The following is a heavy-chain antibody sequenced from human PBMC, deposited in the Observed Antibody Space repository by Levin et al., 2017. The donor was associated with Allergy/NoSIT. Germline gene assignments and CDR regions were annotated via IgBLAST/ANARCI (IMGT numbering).Heavy chain of an antibody. CDR3: ARDRITILGGDY. J-gene: IGHJ4*02. Sequence: ASVKVSCKASGYTFTNYGIRWVRQAPGQGLEWMGWISGYNGNTHYSQKVQGRVTMTMDTSTTTAYMELGSLTSDDTAVYYCARDRITILGGDYWGQGTLVTVSS. D-gene: IGHD3-9*01. CDR2: ISGYNGNT. CDR1: GYTFTNYG. V-gene: IGHV1-18*01.